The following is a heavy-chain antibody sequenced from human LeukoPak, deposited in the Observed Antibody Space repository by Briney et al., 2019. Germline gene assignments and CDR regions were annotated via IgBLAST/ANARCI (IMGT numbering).Heavy chain of an antibody. CDR2: VHTSVGT. D-gene: IGHD3-10*01. V-gene: IGHV4-61*02. J-gene: IGHJ5*02. CDR3: ARGVSLVRGMWFDP. Sequence: PSQTLSLTCTVSGASISSGNYYWSWLRQPAGKGLEWIGRVHTSVGTNYNPSFKSRVTISLDTSKNQFSLRLTSVTAADTAMYCCARGVSLVRGMWFDPWGQGTLVTVSS. CDR1: GASISSGNYY.